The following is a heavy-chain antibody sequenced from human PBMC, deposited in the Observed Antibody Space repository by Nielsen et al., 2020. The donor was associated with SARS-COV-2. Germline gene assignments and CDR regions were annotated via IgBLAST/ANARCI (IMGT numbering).Heavy chain of an antibody. Sequence: GGSLRLSCAASGFTFSSYGMHWVRQAPGKGLEWVAVIWYDGSNKYYADSVKGRFTISRDNSKNTLYLQMNSLRAEDTAVYYCARMYSSSWSTHDYWGQGTLVTVSS. CDR2: IWYDGSNK. CDR1: GFTFSSYG. D-gene: IGHD6-13*01. CDR3: ARMYSSSWSTHDY. J-gene: IGHJ4*02. V-gene: IGHV3-33*01.